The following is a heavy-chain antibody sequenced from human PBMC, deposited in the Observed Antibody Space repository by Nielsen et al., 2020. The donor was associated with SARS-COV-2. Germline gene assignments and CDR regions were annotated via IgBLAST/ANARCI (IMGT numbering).Heavy chain of an antibody. CDR1: GFTFSSYA. J-gene: IGHJ4*02. V-gene: IGHV3-23*01. D-gene: IGHD3-22*01. CDR3: AGYYDSSGSHLDY. Sequence: GGSLRLSCAASGFTFSSYAMSWVRQAPGKGLEWVSAICGSSVNTYYADSVKGRFTISRDNAKNSLYLQMNSLRAEDTAVYYCAGYYDSSGSHLDYWGQGTLVTVSS. CDR2: ICGSSVNT.